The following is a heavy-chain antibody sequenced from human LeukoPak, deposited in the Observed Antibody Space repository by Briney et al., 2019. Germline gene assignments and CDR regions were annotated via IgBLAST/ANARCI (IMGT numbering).Heavy chain of an antibody. J-gene: IGHJ5*02. D-gene: IGHD3-3*01. Sequence: SETLSLTCTVAGGSISSYYWSWIRQPPGKGREWIGYIYYSGSTNYNPSLKSRVTISVDTSKNQFSLKLSSVTAADTAVYYCARAHYDFWSGYYQGSWFDPWGQGTLVTVSS. V-gene: IGHV4-59*01. CDR3: ARAHYDFWSGYYQGSWFDP. CDR1: GGSISSYY. CDR2: IYYSGST.